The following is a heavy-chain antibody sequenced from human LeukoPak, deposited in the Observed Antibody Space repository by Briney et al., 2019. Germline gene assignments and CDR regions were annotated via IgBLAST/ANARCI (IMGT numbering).Heavy chain of an antibody. J-gene: IGHJ6*03. CDR2: LRYDGSYK. CDR1: GFTFSTYG. Sequence: GGSLRLSCTASGFTFSTYGMHWVRQAPGKGLEWVAFLRYDGSYKYYADSVKGRFTISRDNSKNTLYLQLNSLRDEDTAVYYCAREGDPSTVRLRYYYYYYMDVWGKGTTVTVSS. CDR3: AREGDPSTVRLRYYYYYYMDV. D-gene: IGHD4-11*01. V-gene: IGHV3-30*02.